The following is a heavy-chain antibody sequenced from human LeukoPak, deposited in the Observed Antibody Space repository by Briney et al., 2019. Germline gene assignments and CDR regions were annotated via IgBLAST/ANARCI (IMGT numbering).Heavy chain of an antibody. CDR2: ISAYNGNT. CDR3: ARESIEYFQH. CDR1: GYTFTSYG. Sequence: GASVKVSCKASGYTFTSYGISWVRQAPGQGLEWMGWISAYNGNTNYAQKLQGRVTITADESTSTAYMELSSLRSEDTAVYYCARESIEYFQHWGQGTLVTVSS. J-gene: IGHJ1*01. V-gene: IGHV1-18*01.